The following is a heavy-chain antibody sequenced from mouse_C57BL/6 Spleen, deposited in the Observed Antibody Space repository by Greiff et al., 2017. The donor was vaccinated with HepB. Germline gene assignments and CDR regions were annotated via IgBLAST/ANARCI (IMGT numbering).Heavy chain of an antibody. Sequence: EVKLMESGPGLVKPSQSLSLTCSVTGYSITSGYYWNWIRQFPGNKLEWMGYISYDGSNNYNPSLKNRISITRDTSKNQFFLKLNSVTTEDTATYYCAREIYDGYSSWFAYWGQGTLVTVSA. J-gene: IGHJ3*01. CDR1: GYSITSGYY. D-gene: IGHD2-3*01. CDR3: AREIYDGYSSWFAY. CDR2: ISYDGSN. V-gene: IGHV3-6*01.